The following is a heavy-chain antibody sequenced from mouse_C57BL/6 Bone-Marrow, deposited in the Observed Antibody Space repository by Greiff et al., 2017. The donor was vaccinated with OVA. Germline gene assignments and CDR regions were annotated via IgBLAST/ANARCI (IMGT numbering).Heavy chain of an antibody. D-gene: IGHD1-1*01. V-gene: IGHV1-54*01. CDR2: INPGSGGT. CDR1: GYAFTNYL. CDR3: ARGTTVVAPYAMDY. Sequence: QVQLQQSGAELVRPGTSVKVSCKASGYAFTNYLIEWVKQRPGQGLEWIRVINPGSGGTNYNEKFKGKATLTADKSSSTAYMQLSSLTSEDSAVYFCARGTTVVAPYAMDYWGQGTSVTVSS. J-gene: IGHJ4*01.